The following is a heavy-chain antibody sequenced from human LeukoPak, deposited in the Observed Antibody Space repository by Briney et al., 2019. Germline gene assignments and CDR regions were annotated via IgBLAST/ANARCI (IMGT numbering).Heavy chain of an antibody. V-gene: IGHV3-7*03. CDR2: IKQDGSEK. D-gene: IGHD6-19*01. CDR1: GMTFRSHW. Sequence: GGSLRLSCAATGMTFRSHWLNWVRQAPGKGLEWVANIKQDGSEKYYVDSVKGRFTISTDSAKKSLYLQMNSLRAEDTTVYYCASGQGWQVYCCGQGTLVTVSS. CDR3: ASGQGWQVYC. J-gene: IGHJ4*02.